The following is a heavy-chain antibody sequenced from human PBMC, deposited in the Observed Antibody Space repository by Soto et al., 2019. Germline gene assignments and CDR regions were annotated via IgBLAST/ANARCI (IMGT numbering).Heavy chain of an antibody. Sequence: SETRSLTCAVYGGSFSGYYWSWIRQPPGKGLEWIGEINHSGSTNYNPSLKSRVTISVDTSKNQFSLKLSSVTAADTAVYYCARTNSSGYYCDFDYWGQGTLVTVSS. CDR2: INHSGST. J-gene: IGHJ4*02. D-gene: IGHD3-22*01. V-gene: IGHV4-34*01. CDR1: GGSFSGYY. CDR3: ARTNSSGYYCDFDY.